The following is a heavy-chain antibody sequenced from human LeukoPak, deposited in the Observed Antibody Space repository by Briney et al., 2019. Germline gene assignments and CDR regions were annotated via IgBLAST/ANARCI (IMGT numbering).Heavy chain of an antibody. Sequence: KPSETLSLTCAVSGGSISSGGYSWSWIRQPPGKGLEWIGYIYHSGSTYYNPSLKSRVTISVDRSKNQFSLKLSSVTAADTAVYYCARVYPYSYGHRDYGMDVWGQGTTVTVSS. J-gene: IGHJ6*02. CDR3: ARVYPYSYGHRDYGMDV. CDR1: GGSISSGGYS. V-gene: IGHV4-30-2*01. CDR2: IYHSGST. D-gene: IGHD5-18*01.